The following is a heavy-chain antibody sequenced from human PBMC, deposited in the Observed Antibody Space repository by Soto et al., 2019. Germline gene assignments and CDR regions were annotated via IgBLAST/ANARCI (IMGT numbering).Heavy chain of an antibody. D-gene: IGHD1-26*01. CDR2: IIPIFGTA. CDR3: AREHIVGATSDYYYYGMDV. Sequence: SVKVSCKASGGTFSSYAISWVRQAPGQGXEWMGGIIPIFGTANYAQKFQGRVTITADESTSTAYMELSSLRSEDTAVYYCAREHIVGATSDYYYYGMDVWGQGTTVTVFS. V-gene: IGHV1-69*13. J-gene: IGHJ6*02. CDR1: GGTFSSYA.